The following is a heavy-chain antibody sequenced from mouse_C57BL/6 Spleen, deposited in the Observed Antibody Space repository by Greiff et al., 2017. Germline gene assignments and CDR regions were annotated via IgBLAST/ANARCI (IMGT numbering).Heavy chain of an antibody. Sequence: QVQLQQPGAELVKPGASVKLSCKASGYTFTSYWMHWVKQRHGRGFEWIGRIDPNRGGTKSNEKFKGKATLTVDKPSSTAYMQLSSLTSYDSAGYYCARDWDYAMDDWGQGTSVTVSS. CDR2: IDPNRGGT. CDR3: ARDWDYAMDD. J-gene: IGHJ4*01. V-gene: IGHV1-72*01. CDR1: GYTFTSYW. D-gene: IGHD4-1*01.